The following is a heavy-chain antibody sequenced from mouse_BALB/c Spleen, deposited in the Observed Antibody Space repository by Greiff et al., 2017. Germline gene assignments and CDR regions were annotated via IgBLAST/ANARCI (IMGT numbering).Heavy chain of an antibody. J-gene: IGHJ3*01. CDR1: GYAFSSYW. Sequence: QVQLQQSGAELVRPGSSVKISCNASGYAFSSYWLNWVKQRPGQGLEWIGQIYPGDGDTNYNGKFKGKATLTADQSSSTAYMQLSSLTSEDSAVYFCASNHSFAYWGQGTLVTVSA. CDR2: IYPGDGDT. CDR3: ASNHSFAY. V-gene: IGHV1-80*01.